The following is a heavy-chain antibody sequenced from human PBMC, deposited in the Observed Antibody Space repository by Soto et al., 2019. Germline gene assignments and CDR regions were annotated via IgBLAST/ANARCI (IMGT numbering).Heavy chain of an antibody. V-gene: IGHV4-4*02. CDR1: GVSIGSPNW. D-gene: IGHD6-6*01. CDR3: AGSIAASGYFDY. CDR2: IYYSGST. Sequence: SETLSLTCAVSGVSIGSPNWWTWVRQPPGKGLEWIGYIYYSGSTYYNPSLKSRVTISVDTSKNQFSLKLSSVTAADTAVYYCAGSIAASGYFDYWGQGTLVTVSS. J-gene: IGHJ4*02.